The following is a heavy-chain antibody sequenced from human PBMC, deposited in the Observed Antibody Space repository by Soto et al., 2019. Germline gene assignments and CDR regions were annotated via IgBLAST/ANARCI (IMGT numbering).Heavy chain of an antibody. J-gene: IGHJ6*02. D-gene: IGHD5-12*01. CDR2: TYYRSKWYN. CDR1: GDSVSSNSAA. CDR3: ARVLLVATIDYPGGAYYYGMDV. Sequence: KQSQTLSLTCAISGDSVSSNSAAWNWIRQSPSRGLEWLGRTYYRSKWYNDYAVSVKSRITINPDTSKNQFSLQLNSVTPEETAVYYCARVLLVATIDYPGGAYYYGMDVWGQGTTVTVSS. V-gene: IGHV6-1*01.